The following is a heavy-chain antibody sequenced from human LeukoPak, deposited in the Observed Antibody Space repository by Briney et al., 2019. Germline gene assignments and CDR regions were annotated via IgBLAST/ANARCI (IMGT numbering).Heavy chain of an antibody. J-gene: IGHJ4*02. D-gene: IGHD3-10*01. V-gene: IGHV4-4*09. Sequence: PSETLSLTCTVSGGSISSYYWSWIRQPPGKGLEWIGYIYTSGSTNYNPSLKSRVTISVDPSKNQFSLKLSSVTAADTAVYYCARLFPGSSVYFDWGQGTLVTVSS. CDR2: IYTSGST. CDR1: GGSISSYY. CDR3: ARLFPGSSVYFD.